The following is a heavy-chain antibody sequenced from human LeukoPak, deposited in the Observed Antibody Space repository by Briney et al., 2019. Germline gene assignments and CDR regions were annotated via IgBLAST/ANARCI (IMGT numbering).Heavy chain of an antibody. D-gene: IGHD2-2*01. V-gene: IGHV1-2*04. Sequence: GASVKVSCKASGGTFSSYAISWVRQAPGQGLEWMGWINPNSGGTNYAQKFQGWVTMTRDTSISTAYMELSRLRSDDTAVYYCARGTSWKYNWFDPWGQGTLVTVSS. CDR2: INPNSGGT. CDR3: ARGTSWKYNWFDP. CDR1: GGTFSSYA. J-gene: IGHJ5*02.